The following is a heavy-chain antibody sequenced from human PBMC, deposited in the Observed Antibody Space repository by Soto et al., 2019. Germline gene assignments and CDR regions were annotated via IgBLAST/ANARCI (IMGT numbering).Heavy chain of an antibody. Sequence: QVQLQQWGAGLLKPSETLSLTCAVYGGSFSGYYWSWIRQPPGKGLEWIGEINHSGSTNYNPSPKSRVTISVDTSKNQFSLKLSSVTAADTAVYYCARVLLRGERYSYGRGILSYFDYWGQGTLVTVSS. CDR2: INHSGST. CDR1: GGSFSGYY. CDR3: ARVLLRGERYSYGRGILSYFDY. V-gene: IGHV4-34*01. J-gene: IGHJ4*02. D-gene: IGHD5-18*01.